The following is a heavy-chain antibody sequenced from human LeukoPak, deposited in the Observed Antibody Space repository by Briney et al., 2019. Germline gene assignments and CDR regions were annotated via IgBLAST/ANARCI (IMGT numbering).Heavy chain of an antibody. Sequence: PSETLSLTCTVSGGSISSYYWSWIRQPAGKGLEWIGRIYTSGSTNYNPSLKSRVTMSVDTSKNQFSLKLSSVTAADTAVYYCARTLHYDKLDPNWVLDPWGQGTLVTVSS. J-gene: IGHJ5*02. CDR2: IYTSGST. D-gene: IGHD3-22*01. V-gene: IGHV4-4*07. CDR3: ARTLHYDKLDPNWVLDP. CDR1: GGSISSYY.